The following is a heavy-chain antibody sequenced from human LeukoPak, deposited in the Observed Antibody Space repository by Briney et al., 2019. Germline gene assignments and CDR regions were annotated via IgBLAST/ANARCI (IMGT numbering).Heavy chain of an antibody. V-gene: IGHV3-30*18. CDR3: AKDASPTVTTAYWYFDL. CDR2: ISYDGSNK. CDR1: GFIFNNYV. D-gene: IGHD4-17*01. Sequence: PGGSLRLSCAASGFIFNNYVMHWVRQAPGKGLEWVAVISYDGSNKYYADSVKGRFTISRDNSKNTLYLQMNSLRAEDTAVYYCAKDASPTVTTAYWYFDLWGRGTLVTVSS. J-gene: IGHJ2*01.